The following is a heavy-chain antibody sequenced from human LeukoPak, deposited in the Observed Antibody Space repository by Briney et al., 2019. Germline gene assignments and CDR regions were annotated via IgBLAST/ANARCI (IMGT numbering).Heavy chain of an antibody. D-gene: IGHD5-12*01. J-gene: IGHJ4*02. CDR1: GVTFSNYW. CDR2: INHDGSER. V-gene: IGHV3-7*01. Sequence: PGGYLRLSCAASGVTFSNYWMTWVRQAPGKGLEWVANINHDGSERYYVDSVRGRFTISRDNAKNSLYLQMDSLRAADTAVYYCARDRRSGYDFYYFDYWGQGTLVTVSS. CDR3: ARDRRSGYDFYYFDY.